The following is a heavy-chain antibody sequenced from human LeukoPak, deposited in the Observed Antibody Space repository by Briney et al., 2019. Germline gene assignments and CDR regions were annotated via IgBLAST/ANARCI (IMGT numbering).Heavy chain of an antibody. CDR1: GFTFSSYA. CDR3: ARDLRFLEWLFYY. D-gene: IGHD3-3*01. CDR2: ISYDGSNK. Sequence: GGSLRLSCAASGFTFSSYAMHWVRQAPGKGLEWVAVISYDGSNKYYAGSVKGRFTISRDNSKNTLYLQMNSLRAEDTAVYYCARDLRFLEWLFYYWGQGTLVTVSS. J-gene: IGHJ4*02. V-gene: IGHV3-30-3*01.